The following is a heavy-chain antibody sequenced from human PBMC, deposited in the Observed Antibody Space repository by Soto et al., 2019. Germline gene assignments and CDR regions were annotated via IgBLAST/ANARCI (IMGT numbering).Heavy chain of an antibody. CDR1: GFSLSTSGVG. Sequence: SDPTLVKPTQTLTLTCTFSGFSLSTSGVGVGWIRQPPGKALEWLALIYWDDDKRYSPSLKSRLTITKDTSKNQVVLTMTNMDPVDTATYYCAHRRRRREAAAGNPYYYYYYMDVWGKGTTVTVSS. CDR2: IYWDDDK. D-gene: IGHD6-13*01. V-gene: IGHV2-5*02. J-gene: IGHJ6*03. CDR3: AHRRRRREAAAGNPYYYYYYMDV.